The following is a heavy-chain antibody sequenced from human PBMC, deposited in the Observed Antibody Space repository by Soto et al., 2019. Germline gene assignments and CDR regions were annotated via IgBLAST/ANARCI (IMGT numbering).Heavy chain of an antibody. Sequence: QVTLKESGPLLVKPTETLTLTCTVSGFSLSNPRMGVSWIRQPPGKALEWLAHIFSNDEKSYSTSLKSRLTISKDTSNSQVVLTMTNMDPVDTATFYCARITQQLGRHQTGYYYDSMDVWGQGTTVTVSS. V-gene: IGHV2-26*01. J-gene: IGHJ6*02. CDR1: GFSLSNPRMG. CDR2: IFSNDEK. CDR3: ARITQQLGRHQTGYYYDSMDV. D-gene: IGHD6-13*01.